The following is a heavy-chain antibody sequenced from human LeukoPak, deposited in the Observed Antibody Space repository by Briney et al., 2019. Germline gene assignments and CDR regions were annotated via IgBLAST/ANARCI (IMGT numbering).Heavy chain of an antibody. CDR1: GGSISSYY. Sequence: SETLSLTCTVSGGSISSYYWSWIRQAAGKGLEWIGRIYTSGSTNYNPSLKSRVTMSADTSKNQFSLKLSSVTAADTAVYYCARGNYYDSSGYSPNWFDPWGQGTLVTVSS. D-gene: IGHD3-22*01. V-gene: IGHV4-4*07. CDR2: IYTSGST. J-gene: IGHJ5*02. CDR3: ARGNYYDSSGYSPNWFDP.